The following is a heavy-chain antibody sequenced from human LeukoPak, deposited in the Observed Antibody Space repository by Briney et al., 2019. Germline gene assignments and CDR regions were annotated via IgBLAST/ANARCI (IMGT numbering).Heavy chain of an antibody. D-gene: IGHD2-15*01. CDR2: IYHSGST. CDR3: ARSSNCSGGSRYYYYMDV. V-gene: IGHV4-38-2*02. J-gene: IGHJ6*03. CDR1: GYSISSGYY. Sequence: SETLSLTCTVSGYSISSGYYWGWIRQPPGKGLEWIGSIYHSGSTYYNPSLKSRVTISVDTSKNQFSLKLSSVTAADTAVYYCARSSNCSGGSRYYYYMDVWGKGTTVTVSS.